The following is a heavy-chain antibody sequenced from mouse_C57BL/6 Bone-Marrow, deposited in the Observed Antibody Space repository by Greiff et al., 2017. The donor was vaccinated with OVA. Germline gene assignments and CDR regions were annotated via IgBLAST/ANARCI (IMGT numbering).Heavy chain of an antibody. J-gene: IGHJ3*01. V-gene: IGHV1-81*01. CDR2: IYPRSGNT. D-gene: IGHD1-1*01. Sequence: QFHVKQSGAELARPGASVKLSCKASGYTFTSYGISWVKQRTGQGLEWIGEIYPRSGNTYYNEKFKGKATLTADKSSSTAYMELRSLTSEDSAVYFCASRLYYYGSTWFAYWGQGTLVTVSA. CDR3: ASRLYYYGSTWFAY. CDR1: GYTFTSYG.